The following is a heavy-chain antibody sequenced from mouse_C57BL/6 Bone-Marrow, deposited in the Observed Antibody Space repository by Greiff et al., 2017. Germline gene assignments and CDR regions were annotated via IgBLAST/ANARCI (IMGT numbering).Heavy chain of an antibody. J-gene: IGHJ4*01. V-gene: IGHV1-39*01. CDR3: ARSYECDYAMDY. CDR2: INPNYGTT. Sequence: EVQLQQPGAELVKPGASVKISCKASGYSFTNYYMNWVKQSPGKSLEWIGVINPNYGTTSYNQKFKGKATLTVDQSSSTAYMQLNSLTSEDSAVYYGARSYECDYAMDYWGQGTSVTVSS. D-gene: IGHD2-3*01. CDR1: GYSFTNYY.